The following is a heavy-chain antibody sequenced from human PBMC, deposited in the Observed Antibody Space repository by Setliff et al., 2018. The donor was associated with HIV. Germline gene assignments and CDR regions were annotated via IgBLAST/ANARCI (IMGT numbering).Heavy chain of an antibody. Sequence: SVKVSCKSSGDPFTGYTITWVRQAPGQGLEWMGGIIPSLGTANYAHRFQGRVTFTAGASTSTVYMELSSLRSEDTGMSYCARDAGYSGSPWNYWGQGTLVTVSS. J-gene: IGHJ4*02. D-gene: IGHD5-12*01. CDR1: GDPFTGYT. CDR2: IIPSLGTA. V-gene: IGHV1-69*13. CDR3: ARDAGYSGSPWNY.